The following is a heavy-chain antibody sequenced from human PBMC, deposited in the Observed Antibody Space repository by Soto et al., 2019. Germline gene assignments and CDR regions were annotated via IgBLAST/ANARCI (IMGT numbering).Heavy chain of an antibody. CDR2: INANTGDT. D-gene: IGHD4-17*01. CDR1: GYTFTSYA. V-gene: IGHV1-2*04. J-gene: IGHJ4*02. CDR3: ARDRDFGDYSYYFDY. Sequence: ASVKVSCKASGYTFTSYAMHWVRQAPGQGLEWMGWINANTGDTNYAQKFQGWVTMTRDTSISTAYMELSRLRSDDTAVYYCARDRDFGDYSYYFDYWGQGTLVTVSS.